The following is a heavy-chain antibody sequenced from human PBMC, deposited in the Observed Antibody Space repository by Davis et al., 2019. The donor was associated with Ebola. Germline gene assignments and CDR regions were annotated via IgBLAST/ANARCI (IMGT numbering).Heavy chain of an antibody. CDR3: ARGWLRTGMDV. CDR2: TYYESKRYI. CDR1: GDSVSSNSGA. D-gene: IGHD5-12*01. Sequence: HSQTLSLTCVISGDSVSSNSGAWNWIRQSPSRGLEWLGRTYYESKRYIDYAPFVRSRITINPDTAKNQLSLQVDSVTPEDTAVYYCARGWLRTGMDVWGKGTTVTVSS. V-gene: IGHV6-1*01. J-gene: IGHJ6*04.